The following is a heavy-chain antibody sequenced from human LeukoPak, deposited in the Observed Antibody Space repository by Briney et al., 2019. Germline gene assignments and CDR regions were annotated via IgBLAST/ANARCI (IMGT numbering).Heavy chain of an antibody. Sequence: ASVKVSCRASEYIFSNSLMHWVRQAPGQGLEWMGVVNPSDTSTTCAQSLQGRVTMTRDTSTSTVYMDLSGLRSEDTAMYYCVRENIAVPGPAFDYWGQGTLVTVSS. D-gene: IGHD6-19*01. CDR1: EYIFSNSL. CDR3: VRENIAVPGPAFDY. V-gene: IGHV1-46*04. J-gene: IGHJ4*02. CDR2: VNPSDTST.